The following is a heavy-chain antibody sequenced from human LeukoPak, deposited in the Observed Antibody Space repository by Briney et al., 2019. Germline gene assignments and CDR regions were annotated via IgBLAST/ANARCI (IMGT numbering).Heavy chain of an antibody. V-gene: IGHV3-30*02. J-gene: IGHJ4*02. Sequence: GSLRLSCAASGFTFTNHGMHWVRQAPGKGLEWVAFIRYDGSSKYYADSVKGRFTISRDNSKNTLYLQMNSLRPEDTAVFYCAKVRIGVAVALDYWGQGTLVTVSS. CDR3: AKVRIGVAVALDY. CDR2: IRYDGSSK. D-gene: IGHD2-15*01. CDR1: GFTFTNHG.